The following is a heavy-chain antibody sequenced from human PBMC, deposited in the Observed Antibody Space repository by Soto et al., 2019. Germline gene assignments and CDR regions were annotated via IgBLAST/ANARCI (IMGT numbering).Heavy chain of an antibody. CDR2: ISSSSSTI. D-gene: IGHD2-2*01. J-gene: IGHJ6*02. Sequence: PGGSRRRSWAASGFTFSSYIMNGVGQAPGKGLEWVSYISSSSSTIYYADSVKGRFTISRDNAKNSLYLQMNSLRDEDTAVYYCARDGIPAAAYYYYYGMDVWGQGTTVTVSS. CDR1: GFTFSSYI. V-gene: IGHV3-48*02. CDR3: ARDGIPAAAYYYYYGMDV.